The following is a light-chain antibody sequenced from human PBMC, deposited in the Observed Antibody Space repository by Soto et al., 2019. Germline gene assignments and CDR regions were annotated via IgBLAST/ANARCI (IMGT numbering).Light chain of an antibody. V-gene: IGLV2-23*01. CDR1: SSHVGNYIL. CDR3: CSYAGSITV. J-gene: IGLJ7*01. CDR2: EGT. Sequence: QSALTQPASVSGSPGQSITISCTGTSSHVGNYILVSWYQQHPGKAPKLIIYEGTKRPPGVSTRFSGSKSGNTASLTISGLQAEDEADYYCCSYAGSITVFGGGTQLTVL.